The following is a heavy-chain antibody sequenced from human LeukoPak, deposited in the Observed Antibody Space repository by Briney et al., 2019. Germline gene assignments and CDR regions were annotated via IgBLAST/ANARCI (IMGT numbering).Heavy chain of an antibody. CDR2: ISFDGSDQ. CDR1: GFSFSTYG. CDR3: AKLGCSSTRCYINY. D-gene: IGHD2-2*01. J-gene: IGHJ4*02. V-gene: IGHV3-30*18. Sequence: GGSLRLSCAASGFSFSTYGMRWVRQAPGKGLEWVAVISFDGSDQYYADSVKGRLTVSRDNSKNTLYLQMNSLRAEDTAVYYCAKLGCSSTRCYINYWGQGTLVTVSS.